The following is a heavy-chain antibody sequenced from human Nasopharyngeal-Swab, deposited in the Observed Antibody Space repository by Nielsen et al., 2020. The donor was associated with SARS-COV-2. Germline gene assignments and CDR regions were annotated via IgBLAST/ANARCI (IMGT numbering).Heavy chain of an antibody. CDR1: GYNFTSYG. D-gene: IGHD3-10*01. CDR2: ISAYNGNT. CDR3: ASSSYGSGSYSH. Sequence: ASVKVSCKASGYNFTSYGISWVRQAPGQGLEWMGWISAYNGNTGYAQKFQGRVTMTRNTSISTAYMELSSLRSEDTAVYYCASSSYGSGSYSHWGQGTLVTVSS. V-gene: IGHV1-8*02. J-gene: IGHJ4*02.